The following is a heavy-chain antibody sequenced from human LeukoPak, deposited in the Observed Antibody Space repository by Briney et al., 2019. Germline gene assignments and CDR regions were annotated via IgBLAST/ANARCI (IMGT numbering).Heavy chain of an antibody. J-gene: IGHJ4*02. D-gene: IGHD3-16*01. V-gene: IGHV3-53*01. CDR3: AKTSGSYATFDC. Sequence: GGSLRLSSADSGFTVGSNYMTWVCQAPGKGLEWVSIIYNDGNTFYADSVKGRFTISRDNSKNMLDLQMNGLRAEDTAMYYCAKTSGSYATFDCWGQGILVTVSS. CDR2: IYNDGNT. CDR1: GFTVGSNY.